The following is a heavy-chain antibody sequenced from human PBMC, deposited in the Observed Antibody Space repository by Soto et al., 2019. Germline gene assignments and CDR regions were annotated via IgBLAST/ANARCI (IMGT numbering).Heavy chain of an antibody. Sequence: QVQLVESGGGVVQPGRSLRLSCAASGFTFSSYGMHWVRQAPGKGLEWVAVISYDGSNKYYADSVKGRFTISRDNSKNTLYLQMNSLRAEDPAVYYCANGPKNRLDYWGQGTLVTVSS. CDR2: ISYDGSNK. CDR3: ANGPKNRLDY. CDR1: GFTFSSYG. J-gene: IGHJ4*02. V-gene: IGHV3-30*18.